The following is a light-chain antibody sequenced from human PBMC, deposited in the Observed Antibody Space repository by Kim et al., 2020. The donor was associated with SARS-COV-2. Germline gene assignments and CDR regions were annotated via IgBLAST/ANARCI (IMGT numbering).Light chain of an antibody. CDR2: DTS. CDR3: QQYKNWPLT. V-gene: IGKV3D-15*01. CDR1: QTVSSN. J-gene: IGKJ4*01. Sequence: ETVMTQSPATLSVPPGERATLSCRASQTVSSNLAWYQQKPGQAPRLLMYDTSSRATGIPARFSGSGSGTEFTLTISSLQSEDFAVYYCQQYKNWPLTFGGGTKVDIK.